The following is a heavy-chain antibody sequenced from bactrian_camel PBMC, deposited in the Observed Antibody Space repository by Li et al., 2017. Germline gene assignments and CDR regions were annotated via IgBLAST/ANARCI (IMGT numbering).Heavy chain of an antibody. D-gene: IGHD6*01. V-gene: IGHV3S53*01. CDR3: AVTDPRYGCYYNTLDTDPYRN. CDR1: GYPIRDLSDMC. CDR2: IDAIDKK. Sequence: HVQLVESGGGSVQPGGSLRLSCAASGYPIRDLSDMCMGWFRRIPGNEREGVATIDAIDKKRYAEPVTGRFTISRDRTKRTLTPEMNSLKPEDTAMYYCAVTDPRYGCYYNTLDTDPYRNWGQGTQVTVS. J-gene: IGHJ4*01.